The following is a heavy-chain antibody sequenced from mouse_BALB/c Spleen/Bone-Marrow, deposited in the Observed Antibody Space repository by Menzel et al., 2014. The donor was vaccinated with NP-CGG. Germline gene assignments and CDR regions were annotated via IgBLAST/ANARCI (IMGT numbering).Heavy chain of an antibody. CDR2: ISYSGST. CDR1: GYSITSDYA. CDR3: ARGTLRGALDY. Sequence: EVQRVESGPGLVKPPQSLSLTCTVTGYSITSDYARNWIRQFPGNKLEWTGYISYSGSTIYNPSLKSRISLTRDTSRNQFFLQLNSVTTEDTATYYCARGTLRGALDYWGQGTSVTVSS. D-gene: IGHD2-14*01. V-gene: IGHV3-2*02. J-gene: IGHJ4*01.